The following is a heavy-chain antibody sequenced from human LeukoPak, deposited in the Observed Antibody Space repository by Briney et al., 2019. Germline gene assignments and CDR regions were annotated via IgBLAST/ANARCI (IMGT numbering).Heavy chain of an antibody. Sequence: ASVKVSCKVSGYTLTELSMHWVRQAPGKGLEWMGGFDPEDGETIYAQKFQGRVTMTEDTSTDTAYMELSSLGSEDTAVYYCATWGTGTTLPYFDYWGQGTLVTVSS. CDR2: FDPEDGET. D-gene: IGHD1-7*01. CDR1: GYTLTELS. CDR3: ATWGTGTTLPYFDY. V-gene: IGHV1-24*01. J-gene: IGHJ4*02.